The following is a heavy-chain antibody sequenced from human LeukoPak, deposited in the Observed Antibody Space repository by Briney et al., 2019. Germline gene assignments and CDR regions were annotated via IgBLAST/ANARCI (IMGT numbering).Heavy chain of an antibody. CDR3: AKDEGGYSSGWYFDY. V-gene: IGHV3-23*01. CDR2: ISGSGGST. Sequence: GGSLRLSCAASGFTFSSYGMSWVRQAPGKGLEWVSAISGSGGSTHYADSVEGRFTISRDNSKNTLYLQMNSLRAEDTAVYYCAKDEGGYSSGWYFDYWGQGTLVTVSS. D-gene: IGHD6-19*01. CDR1: GFTFSSYG. J-gene: IGHJ4*02.